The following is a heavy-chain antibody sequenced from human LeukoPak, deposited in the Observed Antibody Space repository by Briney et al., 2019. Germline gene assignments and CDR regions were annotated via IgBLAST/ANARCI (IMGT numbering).Heavy chain of an antibody. CDR1: GFTFSSYA. CDR3: ARLTGIAAAGTDEYFVY. V-gene: IGHV3-23*01. Sequence: GGSLRLSCAASGFTFSSYAMSWVRQAPGKGLEWVSAISGSGGSTYYADSVKGRFTISRDNSKNTLYLQMNSLRAEDTAVYYCARLTGIAAAGTDEYFVYWGQGTLVTVSS. CDR2: ISGSGGST. D-gene: IGHD6-13*01. J-gene: IGHJ4*02.